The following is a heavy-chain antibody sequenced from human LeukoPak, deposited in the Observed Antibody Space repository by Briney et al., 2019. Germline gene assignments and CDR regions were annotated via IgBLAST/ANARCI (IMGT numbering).Heavy chain of an antibody. CDR3: ARGVSGWPYYLDF. Sequence: GGSLRLSCAASGVTFDSYTMVWVRQAPGSGLEWVSAITGSGGDSYHADSVKGRFTVSRDNSKNTLFLQINSLRVEDTALYYCARGVSGWPYYLDFWGQGTLVTVSS. J-gene: IGHJ4*02. CDR1: GVTFDSYT. CDR2: ITGSGGDS. D-gene: IGHD6-25*01. V-gene: IGHV3-23*01.